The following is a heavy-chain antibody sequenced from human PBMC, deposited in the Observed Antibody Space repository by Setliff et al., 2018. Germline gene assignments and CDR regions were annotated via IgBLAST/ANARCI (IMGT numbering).Heavy chain of an antibody. CDR3: ARGYGYSSGWYRVYFDY. Sequence: SETRSLTCAVYGGSFSGYYWSWIRQPPGKGLEWIGEINHSGSTNYNPSLKSRITISVDTSKTQFPVKLSSVTATATAVYYCARGYGYSSGWYRVYFDYGGQRTLVTVSS. D-gene: IGHD6-19*01. CDR2: INHSGST. J-gene: IGHJ4*02. V-gene: IGHV4-34*01. CDR1: GGSFSGYY.